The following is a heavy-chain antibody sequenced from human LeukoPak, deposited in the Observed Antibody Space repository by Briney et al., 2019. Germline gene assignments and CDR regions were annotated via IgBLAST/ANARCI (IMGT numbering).Heavy chain of an antibody. V-gene: IGHV1-2*02. CDR3: ARAPIFGVVIRLVDY. Sequence: GASVKVSCKASGYTFTGYYMHWVRQAPGQGLEWMGWINPNSGGTNYAQKFQGRVTMTRDTSISTAYMELSRLRSDDTAVYYCARAPIFGVVIRLVDYWGQGTLVTVSS. CDR2: INPNSGGT. J-gene: IGHJ4*02. D-gene: IGHD3-3*01. CDR1: GYTFTGYY.